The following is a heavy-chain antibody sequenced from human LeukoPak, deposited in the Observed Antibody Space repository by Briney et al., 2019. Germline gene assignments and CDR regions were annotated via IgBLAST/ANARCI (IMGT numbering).Heavy chain of an antibody. Sequence: SETLSLTCTVSGGSISSYYWSWIRQSPGKGLEWIGYVYYSGSTTYNPSLKSRVIISVDTSKNQFSLKLSSVTAADTAVYYCARRDGYAYFDYWGQGTLVTVSS. CDR2: VYYSGST. J-gene: IGHJ4*02. D-gene: IGHD3-16*01. CDR1: GGSISSYY. CDR3: ARRDGYAYFDY. V-gene: IGHV4-59*08.